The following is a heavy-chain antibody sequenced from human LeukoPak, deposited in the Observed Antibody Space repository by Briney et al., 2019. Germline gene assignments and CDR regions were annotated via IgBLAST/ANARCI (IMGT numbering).Heavy chain of an antibody. V-gene: IGHV3-21*01. CDR2: ISSSSSYI. D-gene: IGHD5-18*01. CDR1: GFTFSSYS. J-gene: IGHJ4*02. CDR3: AREQRGYSYGIDY. Sequence: GGSLRLFCAASGFTFSSYSMNWVRQAPGKGLEWVSSISSSSSYIYYADSVKGRFTISRDNAKNSLYLQMNSLRAEDTAVYYCAREQRGYSYGIDYWGQGTLVTVSS.